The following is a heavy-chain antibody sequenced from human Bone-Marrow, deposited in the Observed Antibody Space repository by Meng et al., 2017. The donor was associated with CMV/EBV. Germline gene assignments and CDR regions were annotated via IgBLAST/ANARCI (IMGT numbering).Heavy chain of an antibody. V-gene: IGHV1-2*02. Sequence: ASVKVSCKASGYTFTDYYIHWVRQAPGQGLEWMGSINSNTAYTYHAQSFQGRVTMTRDTSITTVYMELSRLRSDDTAVYYCARDPSDPKVGIDYWGQGTLVTVSS. D-gene: IGHD1-26*01. J-gene: IGHJ4*02. CDR1: GYTFTDYY. CDR3: ARDPSDPKVGIDY. CDR2: INSNTAYT.